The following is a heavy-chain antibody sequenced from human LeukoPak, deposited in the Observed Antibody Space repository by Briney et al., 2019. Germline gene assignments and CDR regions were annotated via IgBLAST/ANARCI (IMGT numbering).Heavy chain of an antibody. CDR3: ARTGGSFYFYYYMDV. D-gene: IGHD1-26*01. CDR2: IHYTGST. J-gene: IGHJ6*03. V-gene: IGHV4-39*07. Sequence: PSETLSLTCTVSGGSIRSITYNWGWIRQPPGKGLECIGSIHYTGSTYYNPSLKSRVTISVDTSNNQFSLKLISVTAADTAVYYCARTGGSFYFYYYMDVWGKGTTVTVSS. CDR1: GGSIRSITYN.